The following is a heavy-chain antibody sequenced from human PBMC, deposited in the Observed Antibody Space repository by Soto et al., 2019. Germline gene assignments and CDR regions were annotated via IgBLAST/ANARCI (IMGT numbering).Heavy chain of an antibody. J-gene: IGHJ4*02. Sequence: QVQLVQSGAEVKKPGSSVKVSCKASGGTFSSYTISWVRQAPGQGLEWMGRIIPILGIANYAQKFQGRVTSTADKSTSTAYMELSSLRSEDTAVYYCARDLGTVVTQPQGYWGQGTLVTVSS. CDR1: GGTFSSYT. CDR3: ARDLGTVVTQPQGY. D-gene: IGHD2-15*01. CDR2: IIPILGIA. V-gene: IGHV1-69*08.